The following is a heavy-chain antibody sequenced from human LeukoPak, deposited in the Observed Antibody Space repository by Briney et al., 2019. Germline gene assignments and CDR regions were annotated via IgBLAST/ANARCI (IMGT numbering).Heavy chain of an antibody. CDR2: INPSGGST. CDR1: GYTFTSYY. CDR3: ARDRTIFGVVAYYFDY. Sequence: ASVKVSCKASGYTFTSYYMHWVRQAPGQGLEWMGIINPSGGSTSYAQKFQGRVTMTRDTSTSTVYMELSSLRSEDTAVYYCARDRTIFGVVAYYFDYWGQGTLVTVSP. D-gene: IGHD3-3*01. V-gene: IGHV1-46*01. J-gene: IGHJ4*02.